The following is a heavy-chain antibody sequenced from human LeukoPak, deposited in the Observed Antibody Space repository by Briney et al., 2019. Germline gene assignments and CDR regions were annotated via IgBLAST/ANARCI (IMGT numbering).Heavy chain of an antibody. J-gene: IGHJ5*02. CDR1: GYTFTSYG. Sequence: GASVKVSCKASGYTFTSYGISWVRQAPGQGLEWMGWISAYNGNTNYAQKLQGRVTMTTDTSTSTAYMELRSLRSDDTAVYYCARDSRGSYYGRNWFDPWGQGTLVTVSS. CDR3: ARDSRGSYYGRNWFDP. V-gene: IGHV1-18*01. CDR2: ISAYNGNT. D-gene: IGHD1-26*01.